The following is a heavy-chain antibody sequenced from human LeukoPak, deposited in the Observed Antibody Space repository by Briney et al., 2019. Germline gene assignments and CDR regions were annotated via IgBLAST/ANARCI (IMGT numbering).Heavy chain of an antibody. D-gene: IGHD4-17*01. CDR1: GFTFSSYG. J-gene: IGHJ4*02. V-gene: IGHV3-23*01. Sequence: VGSLRLSCAASGFTFSSYGMSWVRQAPGKGLEWVSAISGSGGSTYYADSVKGRFTISRDNAKNSLYLQMNSLRAEDTAVYYCARERQYGDYPDWGQGTLVTVSS. CDR2: ISGSGGST. CDR3: ARERQYGDYPD.